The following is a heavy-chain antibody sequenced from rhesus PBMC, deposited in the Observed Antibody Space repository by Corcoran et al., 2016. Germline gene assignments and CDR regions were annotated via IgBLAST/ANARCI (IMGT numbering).Heavy chain of an antibody. J-gene: IGHJ4*01. D-gene: IGHD6-31*01. Sequence: EVQLVESGGGLVQPGGSLRVSCAASGFTFSNHYMYWVRQAPGRGLGWVGVSRSKSYGGTAEDAASVKGRVTISRDDSKSIAYLQMSSLKTEDTAVYYCTRTSGIAAATMFDYWGQGVLVTVSS. V-gene: IGHV3-6*01. CDR3: TRTSGIAAATMFDY. CDR1: GFTFSNHY. CDR2: SRSKSYGGTA.